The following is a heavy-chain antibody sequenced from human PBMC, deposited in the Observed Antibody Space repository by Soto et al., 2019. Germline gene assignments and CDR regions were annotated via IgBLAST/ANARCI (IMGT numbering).Heavy chain of an antibody. J-gene: IGHJ4*02. V-gene: IGHV3-33*03. Sequence: QVQLVESGGGVVQPGRSLRLSCAASGFTFRSYGMHWVRQAPGKGLEWVAIIWYDGSKKYYVDSVKGRFTISRDNSKNTLYLQMNSLRVEDTAVYYCVRIPRTDEVVVIGARDYWGQGTLVIVSS. CDR3: VRIPRTDEVVVIGARDY. CDR1: GFTFRSYG. CDR2: IWYDGSKK. D-gene: IGHD2-15*01.